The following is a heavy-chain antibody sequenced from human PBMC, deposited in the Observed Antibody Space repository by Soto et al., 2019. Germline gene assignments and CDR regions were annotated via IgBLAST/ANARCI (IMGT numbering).Heavy chain of an antibody. CDR3: AKDRPLSVYYYDSSSPFDY. CDR2: ISGSGGST. CDR1: GFTFSSYA. V-gene: IGHV3-23*01. J-gene: IGHJ4*02. D-gene: IGHD3-22*01. Sequence: EVQLLESGGGLVQPRGSLRLSCAASGFTFSSYAMSWVRQAPGKGLEWVSAISGSGGSTYYADSVKGRFTISRDNSKNTLYLQMNSLRSEDTAVYYCAKDRPLSVYYYDSSSPFDYWGQGTLVTVSS.